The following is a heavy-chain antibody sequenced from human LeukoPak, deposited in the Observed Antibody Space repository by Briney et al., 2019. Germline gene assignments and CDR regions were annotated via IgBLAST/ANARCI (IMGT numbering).Heavy chain of an antibody. CDR2: ISGNGGST. CDR1: GFTFSSYA. CDR3: AKGWSYYYASGNDYFDY. J-gene: IGHJ4*02. V-gene: IGHV3-23*01. D-gene: IGHD3-10*01. Sequence: GGSLRLSCSASGFTFSSYAMGWVRQAPGKGLEWVSGISGNGGSTFYADSVKGRFTISRDNSKNTVYLQMNSLRAEDTAVYYCAKGWSYYYASGNDYFDYWGQGTLVTVSS.